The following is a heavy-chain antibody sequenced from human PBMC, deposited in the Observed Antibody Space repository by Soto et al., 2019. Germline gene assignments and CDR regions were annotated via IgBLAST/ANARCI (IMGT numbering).Heavy chain of an antibody. CDR3: ARDADCSVWPDAFDI. CDR2: IYYSGST. Sequence: SETLSLTCTVSGGSISSGGYYWSWIRQHPGKGLEWIGYIYYSGSTYYNPSLKSRVTISVDTSKNQFSLKLSSVTAADTAVYYCARDADCSVWPDAFDIWGQGTMVTVSS. J-gene: IGHJ3*02. CDR1: GGSISSGGYY. V-gene: IGHV4-31*03. D-gene: IGHD2-15*01.